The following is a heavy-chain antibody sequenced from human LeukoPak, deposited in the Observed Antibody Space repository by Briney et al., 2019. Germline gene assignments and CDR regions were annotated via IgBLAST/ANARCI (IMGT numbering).Heavy chain of an antibody. Sequence: ASVKVSCKASGYTFTGYYMHWVRQAPGQGPEWMGWINPDSGGTNYAQKFQGRVTMTRDTSISTAYMELTSLRSEDTAMYYCARVGFTTGFDYWGQGTLVTVSS. CDR1: GYTFTGYY. V-gene: IGHV1-2*02. CDR3: ARVGFTTGFDY. D-gene: IGHD1-1*01. J-gene: IGHJ4*02. CDR2: INPDSGGT.